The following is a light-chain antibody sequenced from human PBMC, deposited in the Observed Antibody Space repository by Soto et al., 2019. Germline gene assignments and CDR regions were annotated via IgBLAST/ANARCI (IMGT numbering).Light chain of an antibody. J-gene: IGKJ4*01. CDR3: QQRRNWHLN. Sequence: EIVLTQSPATLSLSPGEGATLSCRASQSVSNYLAWYQQKPGQAPRLLIFDASKRATGIPARFSGSGSGTDFTLTMSSLEPEDFEVYYCQQRRNWHLNFGRGTKVDI. CDR1: QSVSNY. V-gene: IGKV3-11*01. CDR2: DAS.